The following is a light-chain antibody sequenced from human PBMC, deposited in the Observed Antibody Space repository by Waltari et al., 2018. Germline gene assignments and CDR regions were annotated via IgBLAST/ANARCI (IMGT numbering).Light chain of an antibody. J-gene: IGLJ2*01. V-gene: IGLV2-8*01. CDR2: EVR. CDR3: SSYAGSNTGL. Sequence: HLHPGTAPRLMIYEVRKLPSGVSDRCSGSKSGNTASLTISGLQAEDEADYFCSSYAGSNTGLFGGGTRLTVL.